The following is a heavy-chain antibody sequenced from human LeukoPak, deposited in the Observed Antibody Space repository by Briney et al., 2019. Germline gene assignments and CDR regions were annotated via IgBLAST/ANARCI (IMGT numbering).Heavy chain of an antibody. CDR3: ARERGPLIVVVIFAFDI. CDR1: GYSFTTFH. J-gene: IGHJ3*02. CDR2: VNPDTGNT. V-gene: IGHV1-8*03. D-gene: IGHD3-22*01. Sequence: ASVKVSCKAAGYSFTTFHINWVRQAPGQGPEWMGWVNPDTGNTGFAQKFQGRVTITQNSSVTTVYMELSSLTSEDTAVYYCARERGPLIVVVIFAFDIWGQGTMVTVSS.